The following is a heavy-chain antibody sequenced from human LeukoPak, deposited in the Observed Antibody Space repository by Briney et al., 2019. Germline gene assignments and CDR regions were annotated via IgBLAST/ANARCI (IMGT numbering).Heavy chain of an antibody. Sequence: PGGSLTLSCAASGFTFRSYWMSWVRQAPGKGLAWVANIKQDGSEKYYVDSVKGRFTISRDNDKNSLYLQMNSLRAEDTAVYYCAELGITMIGGVWGKGTTVTISS. CDR1: GFTFRSYW. V-gene: IGHV3-7*01. D-gene: IGHD3-10*02. CDR2: IKQDGSEK. CDR3: AELGITMIGGV. J-gene: IGHJ6*04.